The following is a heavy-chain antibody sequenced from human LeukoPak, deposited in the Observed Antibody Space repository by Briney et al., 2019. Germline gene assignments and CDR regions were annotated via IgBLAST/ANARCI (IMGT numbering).Heavy chain of an antibody. CDR1: GGSISSCY. J-gene: IGHJ5*02. CDR3: ARGCSSTSCFNNWFDP. D-gene: IGHD2-2*01. CDR2: IYYSGST. Sequence: SETLSLTCNVSGGSISSCYWSWIRQPPGKGLEWIGNIYYSGSTNYNPSLKSRVIISVDTSKNQLSLKLSSVTAADTAVYYWARGCSSTSCFNNWFDPWGQGTLVTVSS. V-gene: IGHV4-59*01.